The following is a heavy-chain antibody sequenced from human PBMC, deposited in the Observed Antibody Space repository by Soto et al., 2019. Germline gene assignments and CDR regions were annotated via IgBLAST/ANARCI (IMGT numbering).Heavy chain of an antibody. CDR2: IYYSGIT. CDR3: ARRRCSSTTCYAFDY. CDR1: GGSISSVDY. Sequence: TLSLTCTVSGGSISSVDYWGWIRQHPGKGLEWIGYIYYSGITNYNPSLKSRVTISVDTSKNQFSLKVNSVPAADTAVYFCARRRCSSTTCYAFDYWGQGTLVTVSS. J-gene: IGHJ4*02. V-gene: IGHV4-31*03. D-gene: IGHD2-2*01.